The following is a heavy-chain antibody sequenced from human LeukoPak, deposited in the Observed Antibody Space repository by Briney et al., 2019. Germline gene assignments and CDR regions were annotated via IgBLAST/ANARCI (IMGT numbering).Heavy chain of an antibody. V-gene: IGHV4-39*01. Sequence: SETLSLTCTVSGGSISSSSYYWGRIRQPPGKGLEWIGSIYYSGNTYYNPSLKSRVTISVDTSKNQFSLKLSSVTAADTAVYYCARRVGRWFGERACYYNYMDVWGKGTTVTISS. CDR3: ARRVGRWFGERACYYNYMDV. CDR2: IYYSGNT. J-gene: IGHJ6*03. CDR1: GGSISSSSYY. D-gene: IGHD3-10*01.